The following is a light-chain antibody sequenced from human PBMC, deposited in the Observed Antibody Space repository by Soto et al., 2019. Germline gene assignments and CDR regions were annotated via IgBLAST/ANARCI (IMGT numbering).Light chain of an antibody. Sequence: QSVLTQLPSASGTPGQRVTISCSGSNSNIGSNSVNWYRQIPGTAPKLLMYSDKERPSGVPDRFSGSKSGTSASLAISGLQPDDEADYHCAAWDDSLNGPVFGGGTQLTVL. CDR3: AAWDDSLNGPV. V-gene: IGLV1-44*01. CDR2: SDK. J-gene: IGLJ3*02. CDR1: NSNIGSNS.